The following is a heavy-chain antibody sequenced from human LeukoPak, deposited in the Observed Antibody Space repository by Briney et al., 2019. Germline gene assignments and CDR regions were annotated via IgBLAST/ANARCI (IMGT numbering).Heavy chain of an antibody. J-gene: IGHJ4*02. CDR1: GFTFSSYA. CDR2: ISGSGGST. V-gene: IGHV3-23*01. D-gene: IGHD3-3*01. Sequence: GGSLRLSCAASGFTFSSYAMSWVRQAPGKGLEWVSAISGSGGSTYYADSVKGRFTISRDNSKNTLYLQMNSLRAEDTVVYYCAKDPNYDFWSGYEYYFDYWGQGTLVTVSS. CDR3: AKDPNYDFWSGYEYYFDY.